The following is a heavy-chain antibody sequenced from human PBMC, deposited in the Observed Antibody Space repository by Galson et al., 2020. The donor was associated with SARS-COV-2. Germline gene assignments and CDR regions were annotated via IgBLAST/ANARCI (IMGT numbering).Heavy chain of an antibody. J-gene: IGHJ6*02. Sequence: GGSLRLSCAASGFTFSSYGMHWVRQAPGKGLEWVAVIWYDGSNKYYEDSVKGRFTISRDNSKNTLYLQMNSLRAEDTAVYYCARDAGYYDILRGGMGVWGQGTTVTVSS. CDR2: IWYDGSNK. CDR3: ARDAGYYDILRGGMGV. V-gene: IGHV3-33*01. D-gene: IGHD3-9*01. CDR1: GFTFSSYG.